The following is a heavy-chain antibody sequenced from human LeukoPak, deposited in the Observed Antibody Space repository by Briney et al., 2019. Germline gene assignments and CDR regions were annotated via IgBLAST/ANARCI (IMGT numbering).Heavy chain of an antibody. J-gene: IGHJ1*01. CDR1: GGSMRNYY. CDR3: ARSNEDIVVVPAAM. CDR2: IYYRGST. V-gene: IGHV4-59*01. Sequence: KPSETLSLTCAVSGGSMRNYYWSWIRQPPGKGLEWIGYIYYRGSTNYNPSLKSRVTISVDTSKNQFSLKLSSVTAADTAVYFCARSNEDIVVVPAAMWGQGTLVTVSS. D-gene: IGHD2-2*01.